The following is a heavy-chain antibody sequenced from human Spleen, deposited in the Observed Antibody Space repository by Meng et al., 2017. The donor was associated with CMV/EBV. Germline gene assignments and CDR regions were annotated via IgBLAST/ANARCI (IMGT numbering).Heavy chain of an antibody. CDR1: GYIFTSYY. Sequence: SGYIFTSYYLHWVRQARGQGLEWMGIIHPSGGSTSYAQKFQGRVTMTRDTSTSTVYMDLSSLRSEDTAVYYCARSNYDFWNGYYPDYWGQGTLVTVSS. J-gene: IGHJ4*02. CDR2: IHPSGGST. V-gene: IGHV1-46*01. D-gene: IGHD3-3*01. CDR3: ARSNYDFWNGYYPDY.